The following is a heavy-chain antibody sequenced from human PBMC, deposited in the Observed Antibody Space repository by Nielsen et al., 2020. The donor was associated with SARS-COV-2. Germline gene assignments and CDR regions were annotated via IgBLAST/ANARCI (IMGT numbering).Heavy chain of an antibody. CDR2: INHSGST. V-gene: IGHV4-34*01. Sequence: WIRQPPGKGLEWIGEINHSGSTNYNPSLKSRVTISVDTSKNQFSLKLSSVTAADTAVYYCARDSTGPLDYWGQGTLVTVSS. D-gene: IGHD1-1*01. J-gene: IGHJ4*02. CDR3: ARDSTGPLDY.